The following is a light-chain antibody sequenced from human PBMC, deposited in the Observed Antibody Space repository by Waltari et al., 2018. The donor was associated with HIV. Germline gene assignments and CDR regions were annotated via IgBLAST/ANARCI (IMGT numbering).Light chain of an antibody. Sequence: DIQMTQSPSSLSASVGDRVTITCRASQNIRSYLNWYQLKPGKAPKLLIHTASTLQSGVPSRFSGSRSGTDLTLTISSLQPEDFSTYYCQQSYDAPYTFGQGTKLEI. CDR1: QNIRSY. CDR3: QQSYDAPYT. V-gene: IGKV1-39*01. CDR2: TAS. J-gene: IGKJ2*01.